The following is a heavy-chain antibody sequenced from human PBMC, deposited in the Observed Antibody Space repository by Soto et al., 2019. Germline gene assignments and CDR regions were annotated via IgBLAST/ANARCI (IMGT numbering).Heavy chain of an antibody. D-gene: IGHD1-26*01. CDR1: GFTFSNYG. CDR2: IWYDGSNK. CDR3: ARDSGSYSSGWLDH. J-gene: IGHJ5*02. Sequence: QVQLVESGGGVVQPGGSLRLSCAASGFTFSNYGMHWVRQAPGKGLEWVAVIWYDGSNKKYVDSVKGRITISRDNSKNTLYLQVNSLRAEDTAVYYCARDSGSYSSGWLDHWGQGTLVTVSS. V-gene: IGHV3-33*01.